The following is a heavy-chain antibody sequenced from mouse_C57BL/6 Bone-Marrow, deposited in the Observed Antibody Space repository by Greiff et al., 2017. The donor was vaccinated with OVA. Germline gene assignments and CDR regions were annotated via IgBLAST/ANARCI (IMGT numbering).Heavy chain of an antibody. CDR3: TRVHGSSWGFAY. D-gene: IGHD1-1*01. Sequence: VQLQQSGTVMARPGASVKMSCKTSGYTFTSYWMHWVKQRPGQGLEWIGAIYPGNSDTSYNQKFKGKAKLTAVTSASTAYMELSSLTNEDSAVYYCTRVHGSSWGFAYWGQGTLVTVSA. CDR1: GYTFTSYW. V-gene: IGHV1-5*01. J-gene: IGHJ3*01. CDR2: IYPGNSDT.